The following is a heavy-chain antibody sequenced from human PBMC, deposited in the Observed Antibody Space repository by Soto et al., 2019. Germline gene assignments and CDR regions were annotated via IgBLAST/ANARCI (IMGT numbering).Heavy chain of an antibody. V-gene: IGHV5-51*01. CDR2: IYPGDSGT. J-gene: IGHJ6*02. CDR3: ARHGSSGMDV. CDR1: GYRFTSYW. Sequence: PGESLKISCRVSGYRFTSYWIGWVRQMPGKGLECMGIIYPGDSGTRYSPSFQGQVTISADKSVSTAYLQWSSLKASDTGMYYCARHGSSGMDVWGQGTTVTVSS. D-gene: IGHD6-19*01.